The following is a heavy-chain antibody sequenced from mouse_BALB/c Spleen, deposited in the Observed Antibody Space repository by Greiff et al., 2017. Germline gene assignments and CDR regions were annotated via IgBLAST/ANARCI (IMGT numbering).Heavy chain of an antibody. CDR2: IRNKANGYTT. CDR1: GFTFTDYY. D-gene: IGHD2-1*01. J-gene: IGHJ3*01. V-gene: IGHV7-3*02. CDR3: ARSPLDYGNYGGFAY. Sequence: EVKLMESGGGLVQPGGSLRLSCATSGFTFTDYYMSWVRQPPGKALEWLGFIRNKANGYTTEYSASVKGRFTISRDNSQSILYLQMNTLRAEDSATYYCARSPLDYGNYGGFAYWGQGTLVTVSA.